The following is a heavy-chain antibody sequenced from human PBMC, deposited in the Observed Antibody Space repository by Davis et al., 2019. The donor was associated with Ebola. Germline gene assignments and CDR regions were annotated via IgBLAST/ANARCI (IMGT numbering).Heavy chain of an antibody. V-gene: IGHV3-7*03. CDR3: ARALVMDNSGSFYRPLDH. CDR2: IKRDGDEK. D-gene: IGHD1-26*01. Sequence: PGGSLRLSCVASRFTFSDYYMSWIRQTPGKGLEWVATIKRDGDEKDYVDSVKGRFTVSRDNAKNSLYLQMNSLRAEDTAIYYCARALVMDNSGSFYRPLDHWGQGTLVTVSS. CDR1: RFTFSDYY. J-gene: IGHJ4*02.